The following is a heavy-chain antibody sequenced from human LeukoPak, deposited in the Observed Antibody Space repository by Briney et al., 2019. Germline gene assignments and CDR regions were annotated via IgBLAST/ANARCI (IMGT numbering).Heavy chain of an antibody. CDR1: GFTFSSYS. Sequence: GGSLRLSCAASGFTFSSYSMNWVRQAPGKGLEWVSSISSSSSYIYYADSVKGRFTISRDNAKNSLYLQMNSLRAEDTAVYYCARDPLQLWLRYFDYWGQGTLVTVSS. D-gene: IGHD5-18*01. CDR2: ISSSSSYI. CDR3: ARDPLQLWLRYFDY. V-gene: IGHV3-21*01. J-gene: IGHJ4*02.